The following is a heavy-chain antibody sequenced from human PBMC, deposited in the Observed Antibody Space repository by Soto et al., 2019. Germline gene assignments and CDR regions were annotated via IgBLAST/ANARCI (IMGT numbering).Heavy chain of an antibody. V-gene: IGHV2-5*02. CDR2: IYWDDDR. CDR3: ARMYYDTVTGRPSSFDY. CDR1: GFSLSTSGMG. J-gene: IGHJ4*02. D-gene: IGHD3-9*01. Sequence: QVTLKEAGPTLLKPTQTLTLTCTFSGFSLSTSGMGVGWIRQPPGKALEWLALIYWDDDRRHSPSLKSRLTITKDTSKNHVVLTMTNMDPVDTATYYCARMYYDTVTGRPSSFDYWGQGTLVTVSS.